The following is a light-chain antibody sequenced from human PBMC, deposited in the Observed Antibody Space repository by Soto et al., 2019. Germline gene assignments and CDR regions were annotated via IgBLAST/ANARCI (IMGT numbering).Light chain of an antibody. CDR1: SGSVSGSYY. J-gene: IGLJ2*01. Sequence: QTVVTQEPAFSVSPGGTVRLTCGLTSGSVSGSYYPSWYQQTPGQAPRTLIQNTNTRSSGVPDRFSGSILGNKAALTITGAQADDEGDYYCALYMSSAIFFGGGTQLTVL. V-gene: IGLV8-61*01. CDR2: NTN. CDR3: ALYMSSAIF.